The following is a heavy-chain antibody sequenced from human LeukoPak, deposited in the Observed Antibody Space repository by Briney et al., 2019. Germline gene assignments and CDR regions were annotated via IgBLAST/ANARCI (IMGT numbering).Heavy chain of an antibody. V-gene: IGHV4-39*01. CDR1: GASISRSTYY. CDR2: IDYSGYT. CDR3: ARGDSSVGLNY. D-gene: IGHD1-26*01. Sequence: SETLSLTCFVSGASISRSTYYWGWIRQPPGKGLEWIGSIDYSGYTYYNPSLKSRITISVDTSKSQFSLKLISVTAADTAVYYCARGDSSVGLNYWGQGTLVTVSS. J-gene: IGHJ4*02.